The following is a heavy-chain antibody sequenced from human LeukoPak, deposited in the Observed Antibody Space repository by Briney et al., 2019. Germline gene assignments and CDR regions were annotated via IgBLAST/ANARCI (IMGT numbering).Heavy chain of an antibody. CDR2: ISAYNGNT. CDR3: ARVRIQRNWFDP. D-gene: IGHD5-18*01. J-gene: IGHJ5*02. V-gene: IGHV1-18*01. Sequence: GESLKISCKGSGYTFTSYGISWVRQAPGQGLEWMGWISAYNGNTNYAQKLQGRVTMTTDTSTSTAYMELRSLRSDDTAVYYCARVRIQRNWFDPWGQGTLVTVSS. CDR1: GYTFTSYG.